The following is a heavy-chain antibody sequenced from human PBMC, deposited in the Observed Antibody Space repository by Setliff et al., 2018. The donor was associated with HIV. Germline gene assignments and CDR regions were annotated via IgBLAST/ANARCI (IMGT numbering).Heavy chain of an antibody. V-gene: IGHV4-39*07. D-gene: IGHD3-10*01. CDR2: ISYTGIT. J-gene: IGHJ5*02. CDR3: ARGYYGSGSYWWFDP. CDR1: GGSISRGSYS. Sequence: SETLSLTCTVSGGSISRGSYSWGWIRQPPGKGLEWIGSISYTGITSYNPSLKSRVTISVDTSKNQFSLKLSSVTAADTAVYYCARGYYGSGSYWWFDPWGQGTLVTVSS.